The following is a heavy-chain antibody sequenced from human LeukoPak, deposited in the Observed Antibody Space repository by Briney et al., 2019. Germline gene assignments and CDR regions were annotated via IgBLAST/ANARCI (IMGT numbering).Heavy chain of an antibody. CDR2: IRSKAYGGTT. D-gene: IGHD3-16*01. CDR3: ARALRIDY. J-gene: IGHJ4*01. CDR1: GFTFGDYV. V-gene: IGHV3-49*04. Sequence: GGSLRLSCTASGFTFGDYVMSWVRQAPGKGLEWAGFIRSKAYGGTTEFAASVKGRFTISRDDSNSIAYLQMNSLKTEETAVYYCARALRIDYWGHGALVTVSS.